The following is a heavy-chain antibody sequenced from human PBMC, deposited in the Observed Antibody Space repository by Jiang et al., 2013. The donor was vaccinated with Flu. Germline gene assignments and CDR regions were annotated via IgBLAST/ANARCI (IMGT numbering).Heavy chain of an antibody. V-gene: IGHV3-30*02. Sequence: KGRFTISRDNSKNTLYLQMNSLRAEDTAVYYCAKQGESYYYDSSGYSSLDYWGQGTLVTVSS. J-gene: IGHJ4*02. D-gene: IGHD3-22*01. CDR3: AKQGESYYYDSSGYSSLDY.